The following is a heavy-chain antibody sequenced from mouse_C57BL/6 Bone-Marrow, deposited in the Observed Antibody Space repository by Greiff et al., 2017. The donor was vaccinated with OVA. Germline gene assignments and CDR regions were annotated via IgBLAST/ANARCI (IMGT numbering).Heavy chain of an antibody. CDR2: IYPGGGYN. CDR3: AREGTDYAMDY. Sequence: QVQLQQSGAELVRPGNSVTMSCTASGFTFTNYWIGWVQQSPGHGLEWLGVIYPGGGYNKYNEKLKGKATMTADKYNSTAYMQFSSLTSENSASYYCAREGTDYAMDYWGQGTSVTVSS. CDR1: GFTFTNYW. J-gene: IGHJ4*01. D-gene: IGHD3-1*01. V-gene: IGHV1-63*01.